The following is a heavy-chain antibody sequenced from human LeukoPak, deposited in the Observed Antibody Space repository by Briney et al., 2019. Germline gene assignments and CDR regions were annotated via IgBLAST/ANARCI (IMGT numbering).Heavy chain of an antibody. CDR1: GYTFTSYG. Sequence: ASVKVSCEASGYTFTSYGISWVRQAPGQGLEWMGWISAYNGNTNYAQKLQGRVTMTTDTSTSTAYMELRSLRSDDTAVYYCARDSNNRGAPQNYYYMDVWGKGTTVTISS. J-gene: IGHJ6*03. CDR3: ARDSNNRGAPQNYYYMDV. CDR2: ISAYNGNT. V-gene: IGHV1-18*01. D-gene: IGHD3-10*01.